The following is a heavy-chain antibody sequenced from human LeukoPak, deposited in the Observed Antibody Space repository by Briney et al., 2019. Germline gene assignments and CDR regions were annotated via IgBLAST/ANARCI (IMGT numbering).Heavy chain of an antibody. V-gene: IGHV6-1*01. CDR2: TYYGSKWYN. J-gene: IGHJ4*02. D-gene: IGHD1-26*01. Sequence: SQTLSLTCAISGDSVSSNSAAWNWISQSPSRGLEWLGRTYYGSKWYNDYAVSVKGRITINPDTSKNQFSLQLNSVTPEDTAVYYCTRGSRPWTFDYWGQGTLVTVSS. CDR1: GDSVSSNSAA. CDR3: TRGSRPWTFDY.